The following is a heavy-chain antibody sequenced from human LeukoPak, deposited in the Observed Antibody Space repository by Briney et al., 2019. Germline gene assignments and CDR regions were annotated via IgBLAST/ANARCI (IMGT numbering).Heavy chain of an antibody. CDR1: GGSFSGYY. Sequence: SETLSLTCAVYGGSFSGYYWSWIRQPPGKGLEWIGEINHSGSTNYNPSLKSRVTISVDTSKNQFSLKLSSVTAADKAVYYCARVRRPDIVVVPAAIRSRSYYYYYMDVWGKGTTVTVSS. D-gene: IGHD2-2*01. CDR2: INHSGST. J-gene: IGHJ6*03. V-gene: IGHV4-34*01. CDR3: ARVRRPDIVVVPAAIRSRSYYYYYMDV.